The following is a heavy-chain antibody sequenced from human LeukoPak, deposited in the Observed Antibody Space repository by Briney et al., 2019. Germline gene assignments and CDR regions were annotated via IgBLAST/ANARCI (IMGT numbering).Heavy chain of an antibody. CDR2: ISWNSGSI. V-gene: IGHV3-9*01. CDR3: ARGEPPWKLGGLDY. J-gene: IGHJ4*02. CDR1: GFTFDDYA. D-gene: IGHD3-16*01. Sequence: PGGSLRLSCAASGFTFDDYAMHWVRQAPGKGLEWVSGISWNSGSIGYADSVKGRFTISRDNAKSSLYLQMNSLRAEDTALYYCARGEPPWKLGGLDYWGQGTLVTVSS.